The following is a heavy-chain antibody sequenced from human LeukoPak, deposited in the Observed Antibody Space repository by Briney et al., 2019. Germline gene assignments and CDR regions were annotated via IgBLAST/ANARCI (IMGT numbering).Heavy chain of an antibody. D-gene: IGHD1-26*01. CDR3: AKALYSGSYSTGYFDY. CDR1: GFTFSYYG. J-gene: IGHJ4*02. CDR2: IRYDGSNK. V-gene: IGHV3-30*02. Sequence: PGGSLRLSCVASGFTFSYYGMHWVRQAPGKGLEWVTFIRYDGSNKYYADSVKGRFTISRDNSKNTLYLQMNSLRAEDTAVYYCAKALYSGSYSTGYFDYWGQGTLVTVSS.